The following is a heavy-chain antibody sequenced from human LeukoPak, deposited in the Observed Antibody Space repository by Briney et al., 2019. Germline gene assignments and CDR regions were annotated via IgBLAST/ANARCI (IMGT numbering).Heavy chain of an antibody. CDR2: IYHSGST. D-gene: IGHD3-10*01. V-gene: IGHV4-30-2*01. Sequence: SQTLSLTCTVSGGSISSGGYYWSWIRQPPGKGLEWIGYIYHSGSTYYNPSLKSRVTISVDRSKNQFSLKLSSVTAADTAVYYCARHYGSGSYYAYWGQGTLVTVSS. J-gene: IGHJ4*02. CDR3: ARHYGSGSYYAY. CDR1: GGSISSGGYY.